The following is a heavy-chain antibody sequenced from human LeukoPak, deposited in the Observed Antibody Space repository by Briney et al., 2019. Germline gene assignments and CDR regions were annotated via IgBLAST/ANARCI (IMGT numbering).Heavy chain of an antibody. CDR1: GCSFRSFW. V-gene: IGHV3-7*01. Sequence: PGGSLRLSCAASGCSFRSFWMSWVRQAPGKGLEWVASIKEDGSDKYYVESVKGRFTISRENARNSLYLQMNSLRDEDTAVYYCARDTGDPTYYGYVWGAFDIWGQGTMVTVSS. J-gene: IGHJ3*02. CDR3: ARDTGDPTYYGYVWGAFDI. D-gene: IGHD3-16*01. CDR2: IKEDGSDK.